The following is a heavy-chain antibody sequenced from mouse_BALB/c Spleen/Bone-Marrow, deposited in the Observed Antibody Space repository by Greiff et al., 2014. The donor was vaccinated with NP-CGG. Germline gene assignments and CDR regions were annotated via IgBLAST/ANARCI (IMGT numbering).Heavy chain of an antibody. D-gene: IGHD4-1*01. CDR3: ARWEYYAMDY. CDR2: IDPANGNT. Sequence: DVKLQESGAELVKPGASVKLSCTASGFNIKDTYMHWVKQRPEQGLECIGRIDPANGNTKYDPKFQGKATITADTSSNTAYLQLSSLTSEDTAVYYCARWEYYAMDYWGQGTSVTVSS. CDR1: GFNIKDTY. V-gene: IGHV14-3*02. J-gene: IGHJ4*01.